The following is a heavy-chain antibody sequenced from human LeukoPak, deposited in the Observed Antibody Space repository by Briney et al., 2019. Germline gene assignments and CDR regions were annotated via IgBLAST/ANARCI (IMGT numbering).Heavy chain of an antibody. CDR1: GFTFSSYV. J-gene: IGHJ4*02. CDR2: ISVSGGST. Sequence: GGSLRLSCAASGFTFSSYVMSWVRQAPGKGLEWVSGISVSGGSTYYADSVKGRFTISRDNSKKTLYLQMNTLRAEDTAVYYCAEGYSGFYYASFDFWGQGTLVTVSS. CDR3: AEGYSGFYYASFDF. V-gene: IGHV3-23*01. D-gene: IGHD1-26*01.